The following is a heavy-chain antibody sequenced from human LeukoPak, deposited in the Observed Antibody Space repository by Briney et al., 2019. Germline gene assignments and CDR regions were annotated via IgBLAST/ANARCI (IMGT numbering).Heavy chain of an antibody. CDR1: GFTFSSYG. Sequence: GGSLRLSCAASGFTFSSYGMHWVRQAPGKGLVWVSRITNDGSSTTYADSVKGRFTISRDNSKNTLYLQMNSLRAEDTAVYYCARDLQLGPYYYGMDVWGQGTTVTVSS. D-gene: IGHD5-18*01. V-gene: IGHV3-74*01. CDR3: ARDLQLGPYYYGMDV. J-gene: IGHJ6*02. CDR2: ITNDGSST.